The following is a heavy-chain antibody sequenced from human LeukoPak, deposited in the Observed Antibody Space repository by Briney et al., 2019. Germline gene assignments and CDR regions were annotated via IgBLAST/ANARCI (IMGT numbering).Heavy chain of an antibody. CDR3: AKQLGYCSDGSCYFPY. Sequence: GGSLRLSCAASGFTFSSSWMHWVRQAPGKGLEWVSAISNNGGYTYYADSVQGRFTISRDNSKSTLCLQMNSLRAEDTAVYYCAKQLGYCSDGSCYFPYWGRGTLVTVSP. D-gene: IGHD2-15*01. V-gene: IGHV3-23*01. J-gene: IGHJ4*02. CDR2: ISNNGGYT. CDR1: GFTFSSSW.